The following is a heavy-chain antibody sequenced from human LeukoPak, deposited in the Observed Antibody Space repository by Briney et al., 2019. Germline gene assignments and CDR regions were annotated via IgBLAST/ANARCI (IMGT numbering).Heavy chain of an antibody. V-gene: IGHV4-34*01. J-gene: IGHJ1*01. Sequence: TETLTLTCAVYGGSFSGYYWSWIRQHPGKGLEWIGEINHSGSTNYNPSLKSRVTISVDTSKNQFSLKLSSVTAADTAVYYCARPPRGRKYFQHWGQGTLVTVSS. CDR1: GGSFSGYY. CDR2: INHSGST. CDR3: ARPPRGRKYFQH.